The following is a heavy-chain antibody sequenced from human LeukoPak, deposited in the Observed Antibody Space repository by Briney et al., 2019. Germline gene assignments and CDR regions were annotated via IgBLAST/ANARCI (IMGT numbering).Heavy chain of an antibody. D-gene: IGHD1-26*01. V-gene: IGHV3-53*01. CDR1: GFIVSSNY. CDR2: IYSGGST. Sequence: PGGSLRLSCAASGFIVSSNYMSWVRQAPGKGLEWVSVIYSGGSTYYADSVKGRFTISRDNSKNTLYLQMNSLRAEDTAVYYCATELLHAFDIWGQGQWSPSLQ. CDR3: ATELLHAFDI. J-gene: IGHJ3*02.